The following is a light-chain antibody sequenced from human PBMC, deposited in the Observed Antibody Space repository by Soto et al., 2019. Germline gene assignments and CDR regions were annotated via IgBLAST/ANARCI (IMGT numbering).Light chain of an antibody. CDR2: EVS. CDR3: SSYTSSSTLEV. V-gene: IGLV2-14*01. J-gene: IGLJ1*01. Sequence: QAVVTQPPSASGTPGQRVTISCSGGSYNVGKNLVYWYQQRPGTAPKLMIYEVSNRPSGVSNRFSGSKSGNTASLTISGLQAEDEADYYCSSYTSSSTLEVFGTGTKLTVL. CDR1: SYNVGKNL.